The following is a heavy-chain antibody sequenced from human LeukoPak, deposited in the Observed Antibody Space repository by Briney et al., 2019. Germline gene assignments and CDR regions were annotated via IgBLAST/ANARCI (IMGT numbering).Heavy chain of an antibody. D-gene: IGHD6-13*01. CDR3: ARSTYSSRRNMDV. J-gene: IGHJ6*03. Sequence: PSETLSLTCAVCGGSFSGYYWSWIRQPPGKGLEWIGEINHSGSTNYNPSLTSRVTISVDTSKNQFSLKLSSVTAADTAVYYCARSTYSSRRNMDVWGKGTTVTVSS. CDR2: INHSGST. V-gene: IGHV4-34*01. CDR1: GGSFSGYY.